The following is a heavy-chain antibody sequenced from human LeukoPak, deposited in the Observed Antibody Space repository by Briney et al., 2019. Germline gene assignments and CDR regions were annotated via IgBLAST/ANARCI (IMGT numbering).Heavy chain of an antibody. V-gene: IGHV1-2*02. CDR1: GYIFTAYY. J-gene: IGHJ1*01. D-gene: IGHD4-17*01. CDR3: ASTNDYGDFVYFQH. Sequence: GASVKVSCKASGYIFTAYYIHWLRQAPGQGLEWMGWINPNSGGTSFALNFQGRVTMTRDTSISTAYMELTRLSSDDTAVYYCASTNDYGDFVYFQHWGQGTLVTVSS. CDR2: INPNSGGT.